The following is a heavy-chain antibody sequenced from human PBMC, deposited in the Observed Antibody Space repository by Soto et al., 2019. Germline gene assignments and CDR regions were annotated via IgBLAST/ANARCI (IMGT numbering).Heavy chain of an antibody. D-gene: IGHD4-17*01. CDR3: ARAGPLTTVTTHCHH. CDR1: GFTFSSYG. J-gene: IGHJ1*01. CDR2: IWYDGSNK. V-gene: IGHV3-33*01. Sequence: QVQLVESGGGVVQPGRSLRLSCAASGFTFSSYGMHWVRQAPGKGLEWVAVIWYDGSNKYYAESVKGRFTISRDNSRNTLYLQMNSLRAEDTAVYYCARAGPLTTVTTHCHHWGQGTLVIVSS.